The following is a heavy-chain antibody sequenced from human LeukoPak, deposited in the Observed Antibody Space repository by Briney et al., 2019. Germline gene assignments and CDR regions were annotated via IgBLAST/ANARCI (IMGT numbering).Heavy chain of an antibody. D-gene: IGHD2-15*01. V-gene: IGHV4-31*03. CDR3: ARSEAAQRMWFDY. CDR1: GGSISSGGYY. CDR2: IYYSGSI. J-gene: IGHJ4*02. Sequence: PSQTLSLTCTVSGGSISSGGYYWSWIRQHPGKGLQWIGYIYYSGSIYYNPSLKSRVTISVDTSKNQFSLKLSSVTAADTAVYYCARSEAAQRMWFDYWGQGTLVTVSS.